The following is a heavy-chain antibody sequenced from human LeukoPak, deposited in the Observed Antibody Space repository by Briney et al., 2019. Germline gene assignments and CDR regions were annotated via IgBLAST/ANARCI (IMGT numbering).Heavy chain of an antibody. V-gene: IGHV3-30*02. D-gene: IGHD1-26*01. CDR3: AKEYSGSFEY. CDR2: IRYDGNNK. CDR1: GFTFSDYG. J-gene: IGHJ4*02. Sequence: GGSLRLSCAASGFTFSDYGMHWVRQAPGKGLEWVTFIRYDGNNKYYADSVKGRFTISRDSSKNTLYLQMNSLRPEDTAVYHCAKEYSGSFEYWGQGTLVTVSS.